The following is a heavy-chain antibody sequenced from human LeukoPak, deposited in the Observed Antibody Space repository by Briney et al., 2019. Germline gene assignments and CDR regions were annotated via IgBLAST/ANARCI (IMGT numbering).Heavy chain of an antibody. V-gene: IGHV4-59*01. J-gene: IGHJ2*01. D-gene: IGHD2-15*01. CDR2: IHSTGNT. Sequence: SETLSLTCTVSGGSMSGYYWSWVRQPPGKGPELIGYIHSTGNTGYNPSLKSRVTISVDTSKNQFSLGLRSVTTADTAVYYCARGGWSIDFWGRGTLVTVSS. CDR3: ARGGWSIDF. CDR1: GGSMSGYY.